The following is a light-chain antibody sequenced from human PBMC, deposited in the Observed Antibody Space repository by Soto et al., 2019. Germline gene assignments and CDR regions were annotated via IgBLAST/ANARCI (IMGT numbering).Light chain of an antibody. CDR1: NIGSKS. J-gene: IGLJ3*02. CDR2: YDS. V-gene: IGLV3-21*04. CDR3: QVWDSGKGV. Sequence: SYELTQPPSVSVAPGKTARITCGGNNIGSKSVHWYQQKPGQAPVLVIYYDSDRPSGIPERFSGSNSGNTATLTISRVEAGDEADYYCQVWDSGKGVFGVGTKLTVL.